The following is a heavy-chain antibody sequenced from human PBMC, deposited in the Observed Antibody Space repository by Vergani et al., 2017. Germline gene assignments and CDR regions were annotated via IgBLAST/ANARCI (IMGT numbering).Heavy chain of an antibody. CDR3: ARMSGERGYYYGSGSYYNDK. V-gene: IGHV2-26*01. J-gene: IGHJ4*02. Sequence: QVTLKESGPVLVKPTETLTLTCTVSGFSLSNARMGVSWIRQPPGKALEWLAHIFSNDEKSYSTSLKSRLTISKDTSKSQVVLTMTNMDPVDTATYYCARMSGERGYYYGSGSYYNDKWGQGTLVTVSS. D-gene: IGHD3-10*01. CDR1: GFSLSNARMG. CDR2: IFSNDEK.